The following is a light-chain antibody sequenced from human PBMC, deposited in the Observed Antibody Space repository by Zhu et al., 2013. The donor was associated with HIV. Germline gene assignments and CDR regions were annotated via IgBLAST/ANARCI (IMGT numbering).Light chain of an antibody. Sequence: ENVLTQSPGTLSLSPGERATLPCRASQSVNSNYLAWYQQKPGQAPRLLIYATSTRATGIPDRFSGGGSGTDFTLTISRLEPEDFAVYYCQQYGSSPRTFGQGTKVEIK. J-gene: IGKJ1*01. CDR3: QQYGSSPRT. V-gene: IGKV3-20*01. CDR2: ATS. CDR1: QSVNSNY.